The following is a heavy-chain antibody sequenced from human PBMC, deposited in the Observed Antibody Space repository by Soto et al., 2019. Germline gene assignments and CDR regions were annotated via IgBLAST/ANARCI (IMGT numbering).Heavy chain of an antibody. V-gene: IGHV4-34*01. CDR3: ARGNDFWSGYGD. CDR1: GGSFSGYY. CDR2: INHSGST. J-gene: IGHJ4*02. D-gene: IGHD3-3*01. Sequence: QVQLQQWGAGLLKPSETLSLTCAVYGGSFSGYYWSWIRQPPGKGLEWIGEINHSGSTNYNPSLKSRVTISVDTSKNQFSLKLSSVTAAGTAVYYCARGNDFWSGYGDWGQGTLVTVSS.